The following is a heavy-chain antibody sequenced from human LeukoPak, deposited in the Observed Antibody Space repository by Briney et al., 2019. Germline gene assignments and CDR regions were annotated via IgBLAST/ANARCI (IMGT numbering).Heavy chain of an antibody. CDR1: GGSFSGYY. D-gene: IGHD3-10*01. CDR3: ARGCYYGSGSYRKVVLDV. CDR2: INHSGST. J-gene: IGHJ6*02. V-gene: IGHV4-34*01. Sequence: SETLSLTCAVYGGSFSGYYWSWIRQPPGKGLEWIGEINHSGSTNYNPSLKSRVTISVDTSKNQFSLKLSSVTAADTAVYYCARGCYYGSGSYRKVVLDVWGQGTTVTVSS.